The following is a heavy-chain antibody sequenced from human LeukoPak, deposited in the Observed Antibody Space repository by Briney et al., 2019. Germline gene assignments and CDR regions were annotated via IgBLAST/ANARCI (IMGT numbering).Heavy chain of an antibody. Sequence: GSLRLSCAASGFTFSSYAMSWVRQAPGKGLEWVSAISGSGGSTYYADSVKGRFTISRDNSKNTLYLQMNSLRAEDTAVYYCAKGGTYYYDSSGYPDYWGQGTLVTVSS. D-gene: IGHD3-22*01. CDR2: ISGSGGST. V-gene: IGHV3-23*01. CDR3: AKGGTYYYDSSGYPDY. CDR1: GFTFSSYA. J-gene: IGHJ4*02.